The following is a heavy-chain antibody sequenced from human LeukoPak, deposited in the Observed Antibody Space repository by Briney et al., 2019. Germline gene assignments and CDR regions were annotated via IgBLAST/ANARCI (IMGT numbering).Heavy chain of an antibody. CDR2: ISAYNGNT. J-gene: IGHJ6*03. CDR3: ARSEGSGLLWFGELLHYYYMDV. V-gene: IGHV1-18*01. D-gene: IGHD3-10*01. CDR1: GYTFTSYG. Sequence: GASVKVSCKASGYTFTSYGISWVRQAPGQGLEWMGWISAYNGNTNYAQKLQGRVTMTTDTSTSTAYMELRSLGSDDTAVYYCARSEGSGLLWFGELLHYYYMDVWGKRDHGHHLL.